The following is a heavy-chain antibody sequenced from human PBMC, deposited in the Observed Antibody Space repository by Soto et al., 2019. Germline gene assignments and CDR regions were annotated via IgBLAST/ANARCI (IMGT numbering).Heavy chain of an antibody. J-gene: IGHJ6*02. CDR3: ARDPRSYGWGNYYYYYGMDV. CDR1: GFTFSSYA. Sequence: GGSLRLSCAASGFTFSSYAMHWVRQAPGKGLEWVAVISYDGSNKYYADSVKGRFTISRDNSKNTLYLQMNSLRAEDTAVYYCARDPRSYGWGNYYYYYGMDVWGQGTTVTVSS. V-gene: IGHV3-30-3*01. CDR2: ISYDGSNK. D-gene: IGHD5-18*01.